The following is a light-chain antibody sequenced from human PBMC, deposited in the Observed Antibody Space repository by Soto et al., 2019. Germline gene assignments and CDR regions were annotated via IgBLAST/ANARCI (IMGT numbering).Light chain of an antibody. J-gene: IGKJ1*01. CDR1: EIINSGY. V-gene: IGKV3-20*01. CDR2: GAS. Sequence: ENLLTQSPDTLSLSAGERAAIFCRAREIINSGYLAWYQQKPGRAPRLLIYGASSLESGVPSRFSGSGSGTEFTLTISSLQPDDFATYYCQQYNTRWTFGQGTKVDIK. CDR3: QQYNTRWT.